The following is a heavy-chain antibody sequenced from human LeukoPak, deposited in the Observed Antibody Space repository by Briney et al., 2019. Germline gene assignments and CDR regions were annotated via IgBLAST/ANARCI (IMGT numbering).Heavy chain of an antibody. CDR3: ARGPYSYDSSGAFDI. D-gene: IGHD3-22*01. J-gene: IGHJ3*02. CDR1: GDSISSGDYY. CDR2: ISSSGST. V-gene: IGHV4-61*02. Sequence: SETLSLTCTVSGDSISSGDYYWSWIRQPAGKGLEWIGRISSSGSTNYNPSLKSRVTISVDTSKNQFSLKLSSVTAADAAVYFCARGPYSYDSSGAFDIWGQGTMVTVSS.